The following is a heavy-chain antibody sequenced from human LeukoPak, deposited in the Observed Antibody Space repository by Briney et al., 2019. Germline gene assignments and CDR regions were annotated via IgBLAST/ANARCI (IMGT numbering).Heavy chain of an antibody. V-gene: IGHV3-21*01. CDR2: ISSSSSYI. CDR3: ARVRYGDSPFDY. D-gene: IGHD4-17*01. Sequence: GGSLRLSCAASGFTFNSYSMNWVRQAPGKGLEWVSSISSSSSYIYYADSVKGRFTISRDNAKNSLYLQMNSLRAEDTAVYYCARVRYGDSPFDYWGQGTLVTVSS. CDR1: GFTFNSYS. J-gene: IGHJ4*02.